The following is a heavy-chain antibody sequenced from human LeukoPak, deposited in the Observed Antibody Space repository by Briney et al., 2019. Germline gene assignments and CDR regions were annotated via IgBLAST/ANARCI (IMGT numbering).Heavy chain of an antibody. CDR2: IYYSGST. Sequence: SETLSLTCTVSGGSISSSSYYWGWIRQPPGKGLEWIGSIYYSGSTYYNPSLKSRVTISVDTSKNQFSLKLSSVTAADTAVYYCASSARFFPPHWGQGTLVTVSS. D-gene: IGHD3-16*01. CDR1: GGSISSSSYY. J-gene: IGHJ4*02. V-gene: IGHV4-39*01. CDR3: ASSARFFPPH.